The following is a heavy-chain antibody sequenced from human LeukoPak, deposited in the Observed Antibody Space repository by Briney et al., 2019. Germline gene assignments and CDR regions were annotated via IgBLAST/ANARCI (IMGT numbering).Heavy chain of an antibody. CDR1: GLTFSTSG. V-gene: IGHV3-21*06. D-gene: IGHD1-14*01. J-gene: IGHJ4*02. CDR3: ATETNGRHYDY. CDR2: IGPTGSDR. Sequence: GGSLRLSCTASGLTFSTSGFNWVRQAPGKGLDWVASIGPTGSDRYHADSIKGRFTISRDNANNFLYLQMNSLRAEDTAVYYCATETNGRHYDYWGQGTLLTVSS.